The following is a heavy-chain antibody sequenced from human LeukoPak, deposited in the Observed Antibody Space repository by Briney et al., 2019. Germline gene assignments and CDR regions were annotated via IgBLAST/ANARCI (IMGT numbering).Heavy chain of an antibody. Sequence: GGSLRLSCAASGFTFSSYGMHWVRQAPGKGLEWVSSISSSSSYIYYADSVKGRFTISRDNAKNSLYLQMNSLRAEDTAVYYCARDRGIAAAPLPFDYWGQGTLVTVSS. D-gene: IGHD6-13*01. CDR2: ISSSSSYI. CDR3: ARDRGIAAAPLPFDY. V-gene: IGHV3-21*01. CDR1: GFTFSSYG. J-gene: IGHJ4*02.